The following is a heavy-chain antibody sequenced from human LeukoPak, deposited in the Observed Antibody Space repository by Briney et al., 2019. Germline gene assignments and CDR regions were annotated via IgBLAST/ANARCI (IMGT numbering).Heavy chain of an antibody. CDR3: TKDITPGGADV. V-gene: IGHV3-9*01. CDR2: FSLDTDRI. CDR1: GLTLDRYA. D-gene: IGHD3-10*01. Sequence: PGRSLRLSCVASGLTLDRYAMHWVRQGPGKGLEWVAGFSLDTDRIDYAGSVRGRFTVSKDDAKKTLYLQMNNLRTEDTALYYCTKDITPGGADVWGQGTTVTVSS. J-gene: IGHJ6*02.